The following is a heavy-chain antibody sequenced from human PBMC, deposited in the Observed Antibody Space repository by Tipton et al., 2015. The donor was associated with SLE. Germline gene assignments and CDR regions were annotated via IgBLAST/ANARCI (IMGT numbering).Heavy chain of an antibody. V-gene: IGHV3-30*02. Sequence: SLRLSCAASGFTFSSYGMHWVRQAPGKGLEWVAFIRYDGSNKYYADSVKGRFTISRDNSKNTLYLQMDSLRAEGTAVYYCAKDRNIAARAYYFDYWGQGTLVTVSS. D-gene: IGHD6-6*01. CDR1: GFTFSSYG. J-gene: IGHJ4*02. CDR3: AKDRNIAARAYYFDY. CDR2: IRYDGSNK.